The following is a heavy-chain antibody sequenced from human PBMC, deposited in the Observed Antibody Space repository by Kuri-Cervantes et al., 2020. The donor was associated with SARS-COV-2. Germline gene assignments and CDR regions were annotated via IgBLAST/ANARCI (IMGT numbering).Heavy chain of an antibody. CDR1: GFTFSSYS. D-gene: IGHD6-19*01. CDR2: ISISSSYI. J-gene: IGHJ6*02. V-gene: IGHV3-21*01. Sequence: GGPLRSSFAASGFTFSSYSMNWVRQAPGKGLEGVSSISISSSYIYYADSVKGRFTISRDNAKNSLYLQMNSLRAEDTAVYYCARNGRSSGWYGFYYGMDVWGQGTTVTRSS. CDR3: ARNGRSSGWYGFYYGMDV.